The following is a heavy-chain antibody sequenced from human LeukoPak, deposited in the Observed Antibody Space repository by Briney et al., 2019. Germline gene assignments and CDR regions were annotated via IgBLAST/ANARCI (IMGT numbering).Heavy chain of an antibody. CDR2: ISGSGGST. CDR1: GFTFSSYA. D-gene: IGHD2-2*01. V-gene: IGHV3-23*01. CDR3: AKDREGYCSSTSCLYNWFDP. Sequence: GRSLRLSCAASGFTFSSYAMSWVRQAPGKGLEWVSAISGSGGSTYYADSVKGRFTISRDNSKNTLYLQMNSLRAEDTAVYYCAKDREGYCSSTSCLYNWFDPWGQGTLVTVSS. J-gene: IGHJ5*02.